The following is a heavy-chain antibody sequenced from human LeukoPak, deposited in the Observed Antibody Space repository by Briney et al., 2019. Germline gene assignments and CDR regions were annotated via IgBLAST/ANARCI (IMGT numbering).Heavy chain of an antibody. Sequence: ASVKVSCKASGHTFTGYYLHWVRQAPGQGLEWMGRINPDSGGTNYAQKFQGRVTMTRDTSISTAYMELNRLTSDDTAVYYCARACSGGSCYSDNWLDPWGQGTLVTVSS. V-gene: IGHV1-2*06. CDR1: GHTFTGYY. D-gene: IGHD2-15*01. J-gene: IGHJ5*02. CDR3: ARACSGGSCYSDNWLDP. CDR2: INPDSGGT.